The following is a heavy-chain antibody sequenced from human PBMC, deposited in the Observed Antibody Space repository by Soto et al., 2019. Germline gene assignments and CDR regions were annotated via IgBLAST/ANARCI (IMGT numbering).Heavy chain of an antibody. CDR1: GDSIISSDFY. V-gene: IGHV4-39*01. J-gene: IGHJ5*02. CDR3: ARHSLALRKNNWFDP. Sequence: SETLSLTCTVSGDSIISSDFYWGWVRQPPGKGLEWIGSIFYLGSSYDNPSRKSRVTMSVDTSKNQFSLRLRSVTAADTASYFCARHSLALRKNNWFDPWGQGIMVTVAS. D-gene: IGHD3-3*02. CDR2: IFYLGSS.